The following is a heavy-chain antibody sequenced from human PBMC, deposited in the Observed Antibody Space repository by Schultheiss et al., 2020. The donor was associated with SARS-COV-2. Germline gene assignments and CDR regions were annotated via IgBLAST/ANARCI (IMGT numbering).Heavy chain of an antibody. CDR3: TTDPVGQLPMDY. CDR1: GFTFSSYS. CDR2: ISGSGGST. J-gene: IGHJ4*02. D-gene: IGHD2-2*01. V-gene: IGHV3-23*01. Sequence: GGSLRLSCAASGFTFSSYSMNWVRQAPGKGLEWVSAISGSGGSTYYADSVKGRFTISRDNSKNTLYLQMNSLKTEDTAVYYCTTDPVGQLPMDYWGQGTLVTVSS.